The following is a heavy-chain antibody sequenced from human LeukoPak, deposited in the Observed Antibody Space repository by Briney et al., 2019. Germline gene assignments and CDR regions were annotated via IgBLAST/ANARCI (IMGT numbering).Heavy chain of an antibody. V-gene: IGHV1-18*01. D-gene: IGHD2-2*01. J-gene: IGHJ1*01. CDR3: AKDGFSLRRSTSCYEYFQH. CDR2: VSPYNGDT. CDR1: GYTFSSYG. Sequence: ASVKVSCKASGYTFSSYGVNWVRQAPGQGLEWMGWVSPYNGDTNYAQKFQDRVTMTTDTSTNTAYMELRSLRSDDTAVYYCAKDGFSLRRSTSCYEYFQHWGQGTLVTVSS.